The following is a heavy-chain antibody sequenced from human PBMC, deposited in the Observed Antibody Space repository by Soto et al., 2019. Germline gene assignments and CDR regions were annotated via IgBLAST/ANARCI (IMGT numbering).Heavy chain of an antibody. CDR1: GYTFTGYY. CDR3: ARDQWFGELSSGAIAY. CDR2: INPNNGDT. Sequence: ASVKVSCKTSGYTFTGYYIHWVRQAPGQGPEYMGWINPNNGDTAFAQNFQGRVTMTRDTSITTAFMELSRLRVDDTAVYYCARDQWFGELSSGAIAYWGWGTLVTVSS. V-gene: IGHV1-2*02. J-gene: IGHJ4*02. D-gene: IGHD3-10*01.